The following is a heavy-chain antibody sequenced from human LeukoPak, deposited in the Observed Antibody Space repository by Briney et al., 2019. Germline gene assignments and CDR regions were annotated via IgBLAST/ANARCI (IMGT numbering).Heavy chain of an antibody. V-gene: IGHV4-59*01. CDR1: VGSISGYY. CDR2: IIYSGTT. CDR3: ARDMTSGWYYT. D-gene: IGHD6-19*01. Sequence: SETLSLTCTFSVGSISGYYWSWIRQPPGKGLEWIGYIIYSGTTNYNPSLQSRVTISVDTSKNQFSLKLSSVTAADTAVYYCARDMTSGWYYTWGQGTLVTVSS. J-gene: IGHJ5*02.